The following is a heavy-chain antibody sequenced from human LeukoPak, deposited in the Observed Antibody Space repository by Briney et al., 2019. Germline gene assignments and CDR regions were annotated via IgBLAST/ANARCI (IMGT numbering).Heavy chain of an antibody. D-gene: IGHD2-2*01. CDR3: ARGVVPAAQDYYYYYGMDV. CDR2: MNPNSGNT. Sequence: GASVKVSCKASGYTFTSYDINWVRQATGQGLEWMGWMNPNSGNTGYAQKFQGRVTMTRNTSISTAYMELSSLRSGDTAVYYCARGVVPAAQDYYYYYGMDVWGQGTTVTVSS. CDR1: GYTFTSYD. V-gene: IGHV1-8*01. J-gene: IGHJ6*02.